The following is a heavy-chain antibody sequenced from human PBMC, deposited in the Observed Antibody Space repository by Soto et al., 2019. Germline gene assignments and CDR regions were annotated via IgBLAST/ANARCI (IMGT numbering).Heavy chain of an antibody. J-gene: IGHJ5*02. Sequence: SETLSLTCTVSGYSISSGYHWAWIRQPPGKGLEWLGSVHYSGNTYYNPSLKSRLTISVDKSKNQFSLNLSSVTAADTAVYYCARQDRVVAEGRWFDPWGQGALVTVSS. D-gene: IGHD2-15*01. CDR3: ARQDRVVAEGRWFDP. V-gene: IGHV4-38-2*02. CDR1: GYSISSGYH. CDR2: VHYSGNT.